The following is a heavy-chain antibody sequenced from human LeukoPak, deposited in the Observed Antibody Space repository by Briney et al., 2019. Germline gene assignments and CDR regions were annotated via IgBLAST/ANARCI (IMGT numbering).Heavy chain of an antibody. CDR2: INWNGGST. D-gene: IGHD3-22*01. V-gene: IGHV3-20*04. CDR3: ARATYYYDSSGYYPH. Sequence: GGSLRLSCAASGFTFDDYGMSWVRQAPGKGLEWVSGINWNGGSTGYADSVKGRFTISRDNAKNSLYLQMNSLRAEDTALYYCARATYYYDSSGYYPHWGQGTLVTVSS. J-gene: IGHJ4*02. CDR1: GFTFDDYG.